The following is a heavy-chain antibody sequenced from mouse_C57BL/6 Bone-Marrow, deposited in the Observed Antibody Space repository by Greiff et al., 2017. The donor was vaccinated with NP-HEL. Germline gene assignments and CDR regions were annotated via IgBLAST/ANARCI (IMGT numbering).Heavy chain of an antibody. CDR3: ARSYGSSYVAYYAMDY. Sequence: QVQLQQSGAELARPGASVKLSCKASGYTFTSYGISWVKQRTGQGLEWIGEIYPRSGNTYYNEKFKGKATLTADKSSSTAYMELRSLTSEDSAVYFCARSYGSSYVAYYAMDYWGQGTSVTVSS. D-gene: IGHD1-1*01. CDR1: GYTFTSYG. CDR2: IYPRSGNT. J-gene: IGHJ4*01. V-gene: IGHV1-81*01.